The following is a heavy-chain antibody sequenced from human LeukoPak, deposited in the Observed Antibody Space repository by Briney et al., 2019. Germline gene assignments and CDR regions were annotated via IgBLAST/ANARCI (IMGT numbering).Heavy chain of an antibody. CDR2: ISGSGGST. Sequence: GGSLRLSCAASGFTFSSYSMNWVRQAPGKGLEWVSAISGSGGSTYYADSVKGRFTISRDNSKNTLYLQMNSLRAEDTAVYYCARDRMITPTLDYWGQGTLVTVSS. J-gene: IGHJ4*02. CDR1: GFTFSSYS. D-gene: IGHD3-16*01. CDR3: ARDRMITPTLDY. V-gene: IGHV3-23*01.